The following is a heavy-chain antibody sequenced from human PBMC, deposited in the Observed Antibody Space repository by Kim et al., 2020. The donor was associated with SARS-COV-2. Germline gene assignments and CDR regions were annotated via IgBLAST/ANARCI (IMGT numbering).Heavy chain of an antibody. CDR2: ISGSGGST. J-gene: IGHJ4*02. V-gene: IGHV3-23*01. Sequence: GGSLRLSCAASGFTFSSYAMSWVRQAPGKGLEWVSAISGSGGSTYYADSVKGRFTISRDNSKNTLYLQMNSLRAEDTAVYYCAKEGVGFWTPAVGARRYWGQGTLVTVSS. CDR1: GFTFSSYA. D-gene: IGHD1-26*01. CDR3: AKEGVGFWTPAVGARRY.